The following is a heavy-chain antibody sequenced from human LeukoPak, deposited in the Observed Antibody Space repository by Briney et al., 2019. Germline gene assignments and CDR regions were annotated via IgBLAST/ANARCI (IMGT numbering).Heavy chain of an antibody. CDR3: AKDRKSIDQQLELDY. V-gene: IGHV3-21*04. CDR1: GFTFSSYS. D-gene: IGHD6-13*01. Sequence: GGSLRLSCAASGFTFSSYSMNWVRQAPGKGLEWVSSISSSSSYIHYADSVKGRFTISRDNSKNTLYLQVNSLRAEDTAVYYCAKDRKSIDQQLELDYWGQGTLVTVSS. J-gene: IGHJ4*02. CDR2: ISSSSSYI.